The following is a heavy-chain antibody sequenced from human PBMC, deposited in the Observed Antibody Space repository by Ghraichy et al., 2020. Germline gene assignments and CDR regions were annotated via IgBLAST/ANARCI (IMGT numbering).Heavy chain of an antibody. J-gene: IGHJ4*02. CDR2: IYSDVTRP. CDR1: GFTFSSYW. D-gene: IGHD6-13*01. CDR3: ARGEEGQQLVD. Sequence: GGSLRLSCAASGFTFSSYWMHWVRQAPGKGLVWVSRIYSDVTRPNYADSVKGRFTISRDNARNTLYLQMNSLRAEDTAVYFCARGEEGQQLVDWGQGTLVTVSS. V-gene: IGHV3-74*01.